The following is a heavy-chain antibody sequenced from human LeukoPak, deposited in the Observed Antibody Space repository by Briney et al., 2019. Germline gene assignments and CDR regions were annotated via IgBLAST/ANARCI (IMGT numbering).Heavy chain of an antibody. CDR3: VRDRELNY. D-gene: IGHD3-10*01. J-gene: IGHJ4*02. CDR1: GFTFSDAW. Sequence: GSLRLSCAASGFTFSDAWMSWIRQPPGKGLEWIGYIYNSGNTNYNPSFKSRVTISEDTPKNQFSLKLSSVTAADTAVYYCVRDRELNYWGQGTLVTVSS. CDR2: IYNSGNT. V-gene: IGHV4-59*01.